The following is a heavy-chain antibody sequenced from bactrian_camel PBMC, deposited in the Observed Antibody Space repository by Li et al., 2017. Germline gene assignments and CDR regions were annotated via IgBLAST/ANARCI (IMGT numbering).Heavy chain of an antibody. V-gene: IGHV3S55*01. Sequence: HVQLVESGERTVQAGGSLRLSCTAPGFTSNNCMGWFRQAPKKEREGVAIIDTDGSTFYADSVTGRFTISQDNSKNTLSLQMNDLKPEDTAMYYCAADEDHPLLPLIARELRYWGQGTQVT. J-gene: IGHJ4*01. CDR3: AADEDHPLLPLIARELRY. CDR1: GFTSNNC. D-gene: IGHD1*01. CDR2: IDTDGST.